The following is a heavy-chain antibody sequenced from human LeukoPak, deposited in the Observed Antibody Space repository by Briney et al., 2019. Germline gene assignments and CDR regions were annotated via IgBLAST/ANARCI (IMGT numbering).Heavy chain of an antibody. CDR1: GGSISSYY. Sequence: SETLSLTCTVSGGSISSYYWSWIRQPPGKGLEWIGYIYYSGSTNYNPSLKSRVTISVDTSKNQFSLKLSSVTAADTAVYYCARVPKDYDILTGYYNVGWFDPWGQGTLVTVSS. CDR2: IYYSGST. V-gene: IGHV4-59*01. CDR3: ARVPKDYDILTGYYNVGWFDP. J-gene: IGHJ5*02. D-gene: IGHD3-9*01.